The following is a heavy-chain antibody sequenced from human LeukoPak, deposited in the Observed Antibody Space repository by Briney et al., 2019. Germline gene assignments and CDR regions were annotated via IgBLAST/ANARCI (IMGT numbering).Heavy chain of an antibody. V-gene: IGHV1-18*01. J-gene: IGHJ4*02. CDR2: ISAYNGNT. Sequence: GASVKVSCKASGYTFTSYGISWVRQAPGQGLEWMGWISAYNGNTNYAQKLQGRVTMTTDTSTSTAYMELRSLRSDDTAVYYCARDRVLWFGELSIRFDYWAREPWSPSPQ. D-gene: IGHD3-10*01. CDR1: GYTFTSYG. CDR3: ARDRVLWFGELSIRFDY.